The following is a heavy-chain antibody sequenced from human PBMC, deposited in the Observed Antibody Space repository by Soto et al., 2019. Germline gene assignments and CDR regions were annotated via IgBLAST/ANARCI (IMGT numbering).Heavy chain of an antibody. D-gene: IGHD2-15*01. CDR1: AGSISGYF. CDR3: ARGASWYDGLV. J-gene: IGHJ4*02. CDR2: IYSSGST. V-gene: IGHV4-4*07. Sequence: SETLSLTCTVSAGSISGYFWTWIRQSAGKGLEWIGCIYSSGSTSYNPSLKSRVTMSVDTSKNQFSLKLTSVTAADTAVYYCARGASWYDGLVWGQGTLVTVSS.